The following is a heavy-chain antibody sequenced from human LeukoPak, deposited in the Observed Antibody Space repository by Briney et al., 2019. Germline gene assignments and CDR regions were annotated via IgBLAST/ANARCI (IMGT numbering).Heavy chain of an antibody. V-gene: IGHV3-30*02. CDR2: IRPDRGKK. CDR3: VKDDPVLHF. Sequence: GGSLRLSCSASGLTFSTCAMHWVRQAPGRGLEWLTLIRPDRGKKFYSDSVKGRFTVSRDNFKNMLYLEMNSLRSEDTAVYYCVKDDPVLHFWGQGTLVSVSS. J-gene: IGHJ4*02. CDR1: GLTFSTCA.